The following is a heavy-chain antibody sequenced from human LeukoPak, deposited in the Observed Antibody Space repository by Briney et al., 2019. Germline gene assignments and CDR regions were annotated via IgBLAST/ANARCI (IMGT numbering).Heavy chain of an antibody. V-gene: IGHV3-30*18. CDR2: ISYDGSNK. CDR1: GFTSSSYG. Sequence: GRFLRLSCAASGFTSSSYGMHWVRQAPGKGLEWVAVISYDGSNKYYADSVKGRFTISRDNSKNTLYLQMNSLRAEDTAVYYCAKDLSRKNLGAFDIWGQGTMVTVSS. D-gene: IGHD3-16*01. J-gene: IGHJ3*02. CDR3: AKDLSRKNLGAFDI.